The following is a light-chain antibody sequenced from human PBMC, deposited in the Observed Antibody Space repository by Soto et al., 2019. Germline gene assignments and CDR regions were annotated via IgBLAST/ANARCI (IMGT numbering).Light chain of an antibody. CDR1: ESVSTN. V-gene: IGKV3-15*01. CDR2: GAS. J-gene: IGKJ1*01. CDR3: QEYTTYSGR. Sequence: EIEMTQSPATLSLAPGERVTLSCRASESVSTNLAWYQQKAGQAPRLLIYGASTRATGIPARFSGSGSGTEFTLTISSLQPDDFATYYCQEYTTYSGRSGQGAKVDIK.